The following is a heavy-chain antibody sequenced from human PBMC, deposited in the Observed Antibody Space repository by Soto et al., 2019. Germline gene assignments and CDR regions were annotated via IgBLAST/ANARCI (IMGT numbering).Heavy chain of an antibody. V-gene: IGHV4-39*01. CDR2: IYYSGST. J-gene: IGHJ4*02. D-gene: IGHD1-1*01. CDR3: ARHDWNGVDY. Sequence: QLQLQESGPGLVKPSETLPLTCTVSGGSISRSSYYWGWIRQPPGKGLEWIGSIYYSGSTYYNPSLKSRVTISVDTSKNQFSLKLSSVTAADTAVYYCARHDWNGVDYWGQGTLVTVSS. CDR1: GGSISRSSYY.